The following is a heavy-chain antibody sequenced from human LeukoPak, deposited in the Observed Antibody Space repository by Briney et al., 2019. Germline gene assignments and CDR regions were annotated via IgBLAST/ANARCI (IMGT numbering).Heavy chain of an antibody. CDR3: ARDLNPRGVAPPLANYYYYYGMDV. Sequence: GASVKVSCKASGYTFTGYYMHWVRQAPGQGLEWTGWINPNSGGTNYAQKFQGRVTMTRDTSISTAYMELSRLRSDDTAVYYCARDLNPRGVAPPLANYYYYYGMDVWGQGTTVTVSS. CDR2: INPNSGGT. D-gene: IGHD3-10*01. J-gene: IGHJ6*02. V-gene: IGHV1-2*02. CDR1: GYTFTGYY.